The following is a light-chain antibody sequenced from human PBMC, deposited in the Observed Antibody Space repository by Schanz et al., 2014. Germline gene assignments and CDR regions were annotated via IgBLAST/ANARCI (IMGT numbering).Light chain of an antibody. J-gene: IGLJ1*01. CDR3: SSYGGNLGV. V-gene: IGLV2-14*01. CDR1: SSDVGGYNY. Sequence: QSALTQPASVSGSPGQSITISCTGTSSDVGGYNYVSWYQQHPGKAPKLMIYDVSNRPSGVSNRFSGSKSGNTASLTISGLQAEDEADYYCSSYGGNLGVFGTGTKLT. CDR2: DVS.